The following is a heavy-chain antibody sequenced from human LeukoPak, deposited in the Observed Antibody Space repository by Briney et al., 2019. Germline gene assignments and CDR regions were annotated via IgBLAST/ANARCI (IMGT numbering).Heavy chain of an antibody. J-gene: IGHJ4*02. CDR1: GFTFSTYS. CDR3: AKKPPYTDY. V-gene: IGHV3-33*06. CDR2: IWYDGSNK. D-gene: IGHD1-1*01. Sequence: GGSLRLSCAGSGFTFSTYSMNWVRQAPGKGLEWVAVIWYDGSNKYYADSVKGRFTISRDNSKNTLYLQMNSLRAEDTAVYYCAKKPPYTDYWGQGTLVTVSS.